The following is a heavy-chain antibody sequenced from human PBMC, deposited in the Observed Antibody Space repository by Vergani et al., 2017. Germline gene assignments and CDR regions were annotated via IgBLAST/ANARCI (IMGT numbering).Heavy chain of an antibody. CDR2: ISGSGGST. Sequence: EVQLVESGGGLVQPGGSLRLSCAASGFTFSSYAMSWVRQAPGKGLEWVSAISGSGGSTYYADSVKGRFTISRDNSKNTLYLQMNSLRAEDTAVYYCAKDPKKRYFDWLPHFDYWGQGTLVTVSS. D-gene: IGHD3-9*01. CDR1: GFTFSSYA. V-gene: IGHV3-23*04. CDR3: AKDPKKRYFDWLPHFDY. J-gene: IGHJ4*02.